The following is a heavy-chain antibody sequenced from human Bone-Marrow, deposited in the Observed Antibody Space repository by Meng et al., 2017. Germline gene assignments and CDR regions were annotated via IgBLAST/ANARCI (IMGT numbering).Heavy chain of an antibody. J-gene: IGHJ4*02. CDR1: GYTFTGQY. Sequence: QVQVVHAGAEVKKPGASGKGSCKASGYTFTGQYMHWVRQAPGQGLEWMGCNNPTGSTTKYSQTFRGRVTMTRDTSTSTVSMELSSLRSEDTAVYFCAAEGATLKNFDYWGQGTLVTVSS. V-gene: IGHV1-46*01. CDR2: NNPTGSTT. CDR3: AAEGATLKNFDY.